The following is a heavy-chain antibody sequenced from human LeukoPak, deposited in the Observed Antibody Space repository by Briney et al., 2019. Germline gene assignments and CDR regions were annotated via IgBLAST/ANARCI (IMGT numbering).Heavy chain of an antibody. J-gene: IGHJ3*02. CDR2: ISYDGSNK. V-gene: IGHV3-30*04. D-gene: IGHD2-2*02. CDR3: ARADTLDAFDI. CDR1: GFTFGDHA. Sequence: PGGSLRLSCTTSGFTFGDHAMCWVRQAPGKGLEWVAVISYDGSNKYYADSVKGRFTISRDNSKNTLYLQMNSLRAEGTAVYYCARADTLDAFDIWGQGTMVTVSS.